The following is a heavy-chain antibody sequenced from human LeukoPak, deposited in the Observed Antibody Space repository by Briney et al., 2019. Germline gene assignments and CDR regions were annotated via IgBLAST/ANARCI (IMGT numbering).Heavy chain of an antibody. CDR2: ISGSDDGT. CDR1: GFTFSSYA. D-gene: IGHD2-2*01. Sequence: GGSLRLSCAASGFTFSSYAMTWVRQAPGKGLEWVSAISGSDDGTYYGDSVKGRFTISRDNSKNMLYLQMNSLRAEDTAIYYCAKWSPLLDSTSCLGGGCNAFDIWAKGQWSPSLQ. V-gene: IGHV3-23*01. J-gene: IGHJ3*02. CDR3: AKWSPLLDSTSCLGGGCNAFDI.